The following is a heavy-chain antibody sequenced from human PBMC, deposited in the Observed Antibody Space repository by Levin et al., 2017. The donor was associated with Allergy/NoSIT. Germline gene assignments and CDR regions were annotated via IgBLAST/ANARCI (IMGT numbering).Heavy chain of an antibody. Sequence: GESLKISCAASGFSVSTNYMSWVRQAPGKGLEWVSVFYSGRRIYYADSVKGRFTISRDNSKNTLDLQMNSLRAEDTAVYFCTRERPAARYYYGMDVWGQGTTVIVSS. CDR2: FYSGRRI. V-gene: IGHV3-53*01. CDR1: GFSVSTNY. D-gene: IGHD2-2*01. J-gene: IGHJ6*02. CDR3: TRERPAARYYYGMDV.